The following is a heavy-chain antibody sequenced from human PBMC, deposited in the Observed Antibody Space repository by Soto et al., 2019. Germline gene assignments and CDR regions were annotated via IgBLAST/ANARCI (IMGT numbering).Heavy chain of an antibody. CDR3: ARRWGSGGSIDY. CDR1: GGSISSSSYY. D-gene: IGHD6-19*01. Sequence: PSETLSHTCTVSGGSISSSSYYWGWIRQPPGKGLEWIGSIYYSGSTYYNPSLKSRVTISVDTSKNQFSLKLSSVTAADTAVYYCARRWGSGGSIDYWCQGTLVT. CDR2: IYYSGST. V-gene: IGHV4-39*01. J-gene: IGHJ4*02.